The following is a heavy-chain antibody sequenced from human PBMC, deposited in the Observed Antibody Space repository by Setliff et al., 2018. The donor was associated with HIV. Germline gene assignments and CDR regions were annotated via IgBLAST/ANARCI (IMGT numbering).Heavy chain of an antibody. CDR2: IKPDTGGT. CDR1: GYTFTVYY. D-gene: IGHD5-12*01. V-gene: IGHV1-2*02. CDR3: AREFGAGIRQIVAGEFYYMDV. Sequence: ASVKVSCKASGYTFTVYYMHWVRQAPGQGLEWMGWIKPDTGGTNYAQKFQGRVTMTRDTSITTAYMELSRLRSDDTAVYYCAREFGAGIRQIVAGEFYYMDVWGKGTTVTVSS. J-gene: IGHJ6*03.